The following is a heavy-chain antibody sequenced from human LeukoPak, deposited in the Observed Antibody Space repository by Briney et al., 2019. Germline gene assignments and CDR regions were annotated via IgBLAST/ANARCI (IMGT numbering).Heavy chain of an antibody. CDR3: ARDGGGGGGLNSGY. V-gene: IGHV3-21*01. J-gene: IGHJ4*02. D-gene: IGHD2-21*01. CDR2: ISSSSSYI. CDR1: GFTFSSYS. Sequence: GGSLRLSCAASGFTFSSYSMNWVRQAPGKGLEWVSSISSSSSYIYYADSVKGRFTISRDNAKNSLYLQMNSLRAEDTAVYYCARDGGGGGGLNSGYWGQGTLVTVSS.